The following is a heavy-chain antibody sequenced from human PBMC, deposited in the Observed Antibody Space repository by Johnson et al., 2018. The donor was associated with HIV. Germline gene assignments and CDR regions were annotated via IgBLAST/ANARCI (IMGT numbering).Heavy chain of an antibody. V-gene: IGHV3-20*04. D-gene: IGHD6-13*01. Sequence: MLLVESGGGVVRPGGSLRLSCAASGFTFDDYGMSWVRQAPGKGLEWVSGINWNGGSTGYADSVKGRFTISRDNAKNSLYLQMNSLRAEDTAVYYCARLGIAAARGAFDIWGQGTMVTVSS. CDR1: GFTFDDYG. J-gene: IGHJ3*02. CDR2: INWNGGST. CDR3: ARLGIAAARGAFDI.